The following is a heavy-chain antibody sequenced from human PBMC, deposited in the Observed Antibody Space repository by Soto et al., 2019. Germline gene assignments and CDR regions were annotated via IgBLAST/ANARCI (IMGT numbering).Heavy chain of an antibody. CDR1: GFTFSSYA. Sequence: QVQLVESGGGVVQPGRSLRLSCAASGFTFSSYAIHWVRQAPGKGLEWVAVISYDGSNKYYADSVKGRFTISRDNSKNTLYLQMNSLRAEDTAVYYCARGYIDAFDIWGQGTMVTVSS. V-gene: IGHV3-30-3*01. D-gene: IGHD5-18*01. J-gene: IGHJ3*02. CDR2: ISYDGSNK. CDR3: ARGYIDAFDI.